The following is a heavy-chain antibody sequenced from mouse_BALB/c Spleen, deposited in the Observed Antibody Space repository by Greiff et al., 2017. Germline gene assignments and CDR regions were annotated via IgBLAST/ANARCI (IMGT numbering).Heavy chain of an antibody. CDR1: GFTFSSYG. CDR3: ARYYGYDDGAWFAY. CDR2: ISSGGSYT. D-gene: IGHD2-2*01. Sequence: EVKLVESGGDLVKPGGSLKLSCAASGFTFSSYGMSWVRQTPDKRLEWVATISSGGSYTYYPDSVKGRFTISRDNAKNTLYLQMSSLKSEDTAMYYCARYYGYDDGAWFAYWGQGTLVTVSA. J-gene: IGHJ3*01. V-gene: IGHV5-6*01.